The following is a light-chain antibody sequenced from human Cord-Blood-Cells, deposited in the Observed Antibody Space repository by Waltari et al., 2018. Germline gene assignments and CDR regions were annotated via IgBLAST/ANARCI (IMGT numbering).Light chain of an antibody. V-gene: IGKV1-39*01. Sequence: DSQMTQSPSSLSASVGDRVTITCRASQSISSYLNWYQQKPGKAPKLLIYAASSLQSGVPSRFSGSGSATDFTLTTISLQPEDFATYYCQQSYSTPYTFGQGTKLEIK. CDR2: AAS. J-gene: IGKJ2*01. CDR3: QQSYSTPYT. CDR1: QSISSY.